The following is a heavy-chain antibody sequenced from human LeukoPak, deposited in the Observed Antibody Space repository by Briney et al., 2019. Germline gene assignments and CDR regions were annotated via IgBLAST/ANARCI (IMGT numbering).Heavy chain of an antibody. CDR1: GFTLSSYA. V-gene: IGHV3-30-3*01. CDR3: ARDLYSNYRPY. CDR2: ISYDGSNK. J-gene: IGHJ4*02. D-gene: IGHD4-4*01. Sequence: GGSLRLSCAASGFTLSSYAMQWVRQARGKGLEGVAVISYDGSNKYYADSVKGRFTISRENAKNTVYLQMTSLTAEDTAAYYCARDLYSNYRPYCGQGPLVTVSS.